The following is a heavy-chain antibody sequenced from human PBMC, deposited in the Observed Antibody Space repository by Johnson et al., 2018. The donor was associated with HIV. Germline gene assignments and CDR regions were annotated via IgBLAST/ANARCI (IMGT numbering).Heavy chain of an antibody. Sequence: QVQLVESGGGLVKPGGSLSLSCAASGFTFSDYYMSWIRPAPVKGLEWVSYISSSGSTIYYPDSVKVRFTISRDNAKNSLYLPIHSLRAEDTAVDYWARDRGRGGYSYGRGDAFDIWGQWTMVTVSS. J-gene: IGHJ3*02. D-gene: IGHD5-18*01. V-gene: IGHV3-11*04. CDR3: ARDRGRGGYSYGRGDAFDI. CDR1: GFTFSDYY. CDR2: ISSSGSTI.